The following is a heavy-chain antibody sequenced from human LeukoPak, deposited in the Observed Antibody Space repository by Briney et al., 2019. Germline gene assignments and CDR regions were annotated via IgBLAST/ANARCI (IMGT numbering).Heavy chain of an antibody. J-gene: IGHJ5*02. CDR3: ARERADYDILTGYYIASWFDP. V-gene: IGHV4-30-2*01. D-gene: IGHD3-9*01. CDR1: GGSISIGGYS. Sequence: SETLSLTCAVSGGSISIGGYSWSWIRQPPGKGLEWIGYIYHSGSTYYNPSLKSRVTISVDRSKNQFSLKLSSVTAADTAVYYCARERADYDILTGYYIASWFDPWGQGTLVTVSS. CDR2: IYHSGST.